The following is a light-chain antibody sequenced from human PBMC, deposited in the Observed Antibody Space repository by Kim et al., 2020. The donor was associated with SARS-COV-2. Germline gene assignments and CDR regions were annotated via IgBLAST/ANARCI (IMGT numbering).Light chain of an antibody. V-gene: IGLV6-57*04. CDR3: QSFDTSNVV. Sequence: NFMLTQPHSVSESPGKTVTISCTRSRGSIASNYVQWFQQRPGSVPTTVIYEDDQRPSGVPDRFSGSIDSSSNSASLTISGLQTHDEADYYCQSFDTSNVVFGGGTQLTVL. CDR2: EDD. CDR1: RGSIASNY. J-gene: IGLJ2*01.